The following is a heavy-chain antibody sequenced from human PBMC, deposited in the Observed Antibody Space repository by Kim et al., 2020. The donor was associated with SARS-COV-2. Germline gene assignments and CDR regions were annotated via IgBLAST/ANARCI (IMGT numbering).Heavy chain of an antibody. V-gene: IGHV1-18*01. CDR3: ARDLDSSSGFSY. D-gene: IGHD6-6*01. J-gene: IGHJ4*02. Sequence: ASVKVSCKASGYTFTSYGISWVRQAPGQGLEWMGWVSAYNGNTNYAQKPQGRVTMTTDKSTSTAYMELRSLRSDDTAVYYCARDLDSSSGFSYWGQGTLVTVSS. CDR2: VSAYNGNT. CDR1: GYTFTSYG.